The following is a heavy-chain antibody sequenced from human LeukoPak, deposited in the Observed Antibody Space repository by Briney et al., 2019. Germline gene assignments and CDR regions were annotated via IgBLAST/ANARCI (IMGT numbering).Heavy chain of an antibody. J-gene: IGHJ4*02. Sequence: ASVTVSCMASGYSFTKYAVHWVRQAPGQGLEWMGGIIPIFGTANYAQKFQGRVTITADESTSTAYMELSSLRSEDTAVYYCARGGLGYCSSTSCYDGNYFDYWGQGTLVTVSS. D-gene: IGHD2-2*01. CDR3: ARGGLGYCSSTSCYDGNYFDY. V-gene: IGHV1-69*13. CDR2: IIPIFGTA. CDR1: GYSFTKYA.